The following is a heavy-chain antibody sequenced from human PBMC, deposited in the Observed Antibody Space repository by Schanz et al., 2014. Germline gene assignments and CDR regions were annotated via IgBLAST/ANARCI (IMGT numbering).Heavy chain of an antibody. CDR1: GYTFTDYG. V-gene: IGHV1-18*01. CDR2: ISPYNGNT. D-gene: IGHD3-3*01. CDR3: ARGFDFWDR. J-gene: IGHJ4*02. Sequence: QVQVVQSGAEVKKPGASVKVSCKASGYTFTDYGVIWVRQAPGQGLEWMGWISPYNGNTNYAPKVQGRVTVTTDTSTSTVYMELRSLTSDDTAVYFCARGFDFWDRWGQGTLVIVSS.